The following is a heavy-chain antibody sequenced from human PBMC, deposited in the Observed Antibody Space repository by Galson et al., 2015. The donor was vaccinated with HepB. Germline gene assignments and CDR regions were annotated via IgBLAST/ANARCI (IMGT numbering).Heavy chain of an antibody. J-gene: IGHJ4*02. D-gene: IGHD4-17*01. CDR1: AFTFSTYG. CDR2: ISYDGTNK. Sequence: SLRLSCAASAFTFSTYGMHWVRQAPGKGLEWVAVISYDGTNKYYADSVKGRFTISRDNSKNTLYLQMNSLRAEDTAVYYCAKDLNYGDSSGPFEYWGQGTLVTVSS. CDR3: AKDLNYGDSSGPFEY. V-gene: IGHV3-30*18.